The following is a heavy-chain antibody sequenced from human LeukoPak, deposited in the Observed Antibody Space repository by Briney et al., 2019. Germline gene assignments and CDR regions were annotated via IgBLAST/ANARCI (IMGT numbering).Heavy chain of an antibody. D-gene: IGHD1-7*01. CDR3: ARLVWVGTAAFVY. J-gene: IGHJ4*02. CDR2: IYYSGNT. CDR1: GGSVSSSGYY. V-gene: IGHV4-39*01. Sequence: SETLSLTCTVSGGSVSSSGYYWGWIRQPPGKGLEWIGSIYYSGNTYYSPSLKSRVTISVDTSKNQFSLKLNSVTAADTAFYYCARLVWVGTAAFVYWGQGTLVTVSS.